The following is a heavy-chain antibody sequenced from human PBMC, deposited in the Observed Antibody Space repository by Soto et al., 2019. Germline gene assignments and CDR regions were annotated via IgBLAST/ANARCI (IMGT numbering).Heavy chain of an antibody. V-gene: IGHV4-59*01. CDR3: ARDLWGYCGTDCYPLDV. CDR2: MYNTGST. Sequence: SETLSLTCTVSGGSISGYYWSWIRQPPGKGLEWIGYMYNTGSTVYNPSFKSRVTISVDTSKNQCSLKLNSVTAADTAVYYCARDLWGYCGTDCYPLDVWGQGTTVPVSS. D-gene: IGHD2-21*02. J-gene: IGHJ6*02. CDR1: GGSISGYY.